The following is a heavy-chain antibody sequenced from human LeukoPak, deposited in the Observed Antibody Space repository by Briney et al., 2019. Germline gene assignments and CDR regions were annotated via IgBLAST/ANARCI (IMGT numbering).Heavy chain of an antibody. Sequence: PRGSLRLSCTAPGFTFRGYRMSWVRQAPGRGLEWVANIRPDGSEKYYVDSVKGRFTISRDNAKNSLYLQMDSLRAEDTAVYYCARGRYCSSGSCYLDCWGQGTLVTVSS. CDR3: ARGRYCSSGSCYLDC. CDR2: IRPDGSEK. J-gene: IGHJ4*02. V-gene: IGHV3-7*02. CDR1: GFTFRGYR. D-gene: IGHD2-15*01.